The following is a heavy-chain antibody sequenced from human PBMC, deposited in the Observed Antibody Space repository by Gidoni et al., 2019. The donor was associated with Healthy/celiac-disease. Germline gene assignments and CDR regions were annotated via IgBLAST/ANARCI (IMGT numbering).Heavy chain of an antibody. CDR2: ISSSGSTI. J-gene: IGHJ4*02. D-gene: IGHD2-2*02. Sequence: QVQLVESGGGLVKPGGSLRLSCAASGFTFSDYYMSWIRQAPGKGLEWVSDISSSGSTIYYADSGKGRFTISRDNAKNSLYLQMNSLRAEDTAVYYFARGPYCSSTSCHKKDAIGYWGQGTLVTVSS. CDR3: ARGPYCSSTSCHKKDAIGY. CDR1: GFTFSDYY. V-gene: IGHV3-11*01.